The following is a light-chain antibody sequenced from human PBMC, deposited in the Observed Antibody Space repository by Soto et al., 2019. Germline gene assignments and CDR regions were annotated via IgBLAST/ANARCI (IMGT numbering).Light chain of an antibody. CDR1: ENVSNNY. CDR2: GSS. J-gene: IGKJ2*01. Sequence: EVGLTQSPGTLSLSPGERATLSCRASENVSNNYLAWYQQKPGQAPRLLIFGSSDRAACIPDRFSGSGSGTDFSLTISRLAPEDFAVYYCQQYGSSPPYTFGQGTKLEIK. CDR3: QQYGSSPPYT. V-gene: IGKV3-20*01.